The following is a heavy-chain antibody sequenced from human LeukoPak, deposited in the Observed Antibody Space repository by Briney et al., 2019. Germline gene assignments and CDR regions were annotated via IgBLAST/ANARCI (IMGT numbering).Heavy chain of an antibody. J-gene: IGHJ3*02. CDR2: IIPILGIA. V-gene: IGHV1-69*04. Sequence: SVKVSCKASGGTFSSYAISWVRQAPGQGLEWMGRIIPILGIANYAQKFQGRVTITADKSTSTAYMELSSLRSEDTAMYYCARVPNYYDSTQGAFDIWGQGTMVTVSS. CDR1: GGTFSSYA. CDR3: ARVPNYYDSTQGAFDI. D-gene: IGHD3-22*01.